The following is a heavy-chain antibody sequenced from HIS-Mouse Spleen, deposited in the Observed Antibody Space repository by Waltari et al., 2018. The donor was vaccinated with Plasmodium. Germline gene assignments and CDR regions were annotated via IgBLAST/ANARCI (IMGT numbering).Heavy chain of an antibody. CDR1: GYTFTSYY. V-gene: IGHV1-46*03. J-gene: IGHJ4*02. D-gene: IGHD6-13*01. CDR3: ARDVRSSWYERGALDY. Sequence: QVQLVQSGAEVKKPGASVKVSCKASGYTFTSYYMHWVRQAPGQGLEWMGIINPSGGSTSYAQKFQGRVTMTRDTSTSTVYMELSSLRSEDTAVYYCARDVRSSWYERGALDYWGQGTLVTVSS. CDR2: INPSGGST.